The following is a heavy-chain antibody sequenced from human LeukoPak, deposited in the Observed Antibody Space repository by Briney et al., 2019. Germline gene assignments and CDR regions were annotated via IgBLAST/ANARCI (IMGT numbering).Heavy chain of an antibody. D-gene: IGHD2-15*01. CDR1: GFTFSSYS. V-gene: IGHV3-21*01. J-gene: IGHJ5*02. CDR3: ARDLTDIVVVVAATGPGGFDP. Sequence: GGSLRLSCAASGFTFSSYSMNWVRQAPGKGLEWVSSISSSSSYIYYADSVKGRFTISRDNHKNSLYLQMNSMRAADPAVYYCARDLTDIVVVVAATGPGGFDPWGQGTLVTVSS. CDR2: ISSSSSYI.